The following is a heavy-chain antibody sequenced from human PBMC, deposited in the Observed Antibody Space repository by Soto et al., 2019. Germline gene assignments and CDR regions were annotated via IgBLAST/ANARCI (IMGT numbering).Heavy chain of an antibody. D-gene: IGHD3-10*01. Sequence: QVQLVESGGGVVQPGRSLRLSCAASGFTFSSYGMHWVRQAPGKGLEWVAVIWYDGSNKYYADSVKGRFTISRDNXXNTLYLQMNSLRAEDTAVYYWARDLGGSGSYSLDYWGQGTLVTVSS. CDR1: GFTFSSYG. J-gene: IGHJ4*02. V-gene: IGHV3-33*01. CDR2: IWYDGSNK. CDR3: ARDLGGSGSYSLDY.